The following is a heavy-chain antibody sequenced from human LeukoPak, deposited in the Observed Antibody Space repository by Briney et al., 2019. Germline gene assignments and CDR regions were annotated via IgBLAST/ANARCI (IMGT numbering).Heavy chain of an antibody. CDR2: INAGNGNT. V-gene: IGHV1-3*01. J-gene: IGHJ4*02. CDR1: GYTFTSYA. CDR3: AAYYDSSGYYYFDY. Sequence: GASVKVSCKASGYTFTSYAMHWVRQAPGQRLEWMGWINAGNGNTKYSQKFQGRVTITRDTSASTAYMELSSLRSGDTAVYYCAAYYDSSGYYYFDYWGQGTLVTVSS. D-gene: IGHD3-22*01.